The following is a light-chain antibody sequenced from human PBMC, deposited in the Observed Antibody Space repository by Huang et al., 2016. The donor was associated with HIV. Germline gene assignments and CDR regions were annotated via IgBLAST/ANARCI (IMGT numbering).Light chain of an antibody. Sequence: EIVMTQSPATLSVSPGDRVTLSCRASQSVTSDLAWYQPGPGQAPRLLIYGASTRATGSPARFSGSGSETEFTLTSTSLQSEDVAVYYCQQYDKWPPITFGQGTRLEIK. CDR3: QQYDKWPPIT. J-gene: IGKJ5*01. CDR1: QSVTSD. CDR2: GAS. V-gene: IGKV3-15*01.